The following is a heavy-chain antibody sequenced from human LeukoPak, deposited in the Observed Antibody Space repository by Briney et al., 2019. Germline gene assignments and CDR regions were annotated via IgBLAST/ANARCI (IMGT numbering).Heavy chain of an antibody. D-gene: IGHD6-13*01. Sequence: GESLQISCKGSGYSFTSYWIAWVRQMPGKGLEWMEIVYPGDSDTRYSPSFQGQVTISADKSISTAYLHWSSLKASDSAMYYCARFVQASPRIEAAPHYYGMDVWGQGTTVTVSS. CDR2: VYPGDSDT. CDR3: ARFVQASPRIEAAPHYYGMDV. CDR1: GYSFTSYW. J-gene: IGHJ6*02. V-gene: IGHV5-51*01.